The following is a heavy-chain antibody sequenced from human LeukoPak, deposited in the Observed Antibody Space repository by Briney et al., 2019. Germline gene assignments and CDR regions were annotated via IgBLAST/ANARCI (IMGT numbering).Heavy chain of an antibody. D-gene: IGHD3-22*01. Sequence: GGSLRLSCAASGFTFSSYAMSWVRQAPGKGLEWVSAISGSGGSTYYADSVKGRFTISRDNSKNTLYLQMNSLRAEDTAVYYCAKDDYYGSRSPYYFDYWGQGTLVTVSS. CDR3: AKDDYYGSRSPYYFDY. CDR2: ISGSGGST. J-gene: IGHJ4*02. CDR1: GFTFSSYA. V-gene: IGHV3-23*01.